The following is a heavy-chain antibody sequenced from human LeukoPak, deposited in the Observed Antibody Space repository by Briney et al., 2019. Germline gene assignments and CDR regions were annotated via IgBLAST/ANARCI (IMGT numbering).Heavy chain of an antibody. CDR3: AKDTTRGFGAFDI. D-gene: IGHD3-16*01. CDR2: VSYDGTNM. Sequence: GGSLRLSCAASGFTFSSYGMHWVRQAPGKGLERVALVSYDGTNMYYADSAKGRFTISRDNSKNTLYLQMNRLRPEDTAVFYCAKDTTRGFGAFDIWGQGTMVTVSS. J-gene: IGHJ3*02. CDR1: GFTFSSYG. V-gene: IGHV3-30*18.